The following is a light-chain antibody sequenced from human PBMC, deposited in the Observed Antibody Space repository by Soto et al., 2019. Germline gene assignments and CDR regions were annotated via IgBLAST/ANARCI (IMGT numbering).Light chain of an antibody. J-gene: IGKJ1*01. Sequence: EIQMTQSPSSLSSSFLYRVTITCRASQVMSSWLTWYQQKPGKAPNLLIYAASSLQSGVPSRFSGSGSGTDFTLTISSLEPEDFAVYYCQQCDRSPWTFGQGTKVDIK. CDR3: QQCDRSPWT. CDR2: AAS. CDR1: QVMSSW. V-gene: IGKV1-12*01.